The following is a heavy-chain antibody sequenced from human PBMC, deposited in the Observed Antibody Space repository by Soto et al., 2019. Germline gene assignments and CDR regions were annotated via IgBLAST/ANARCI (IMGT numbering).Heavy chain of an antibody. CDR2: VHHSEST. D-gene: IGHD7-27*01. CDR3: ARATGDRWFFDL. Sequence: SETLSLTCAVSGGSINVTNWWTWVRQPPGKGLEWIGEVHHSESTNYNPSVRSRATISVDRSKNHFSLRLTSVTAADTAFYYCARATGDRWFFDLWGRGALVTVSS. V-gene: IGHV4-4*02. CDR1: GGSINVTNW. J-gene: IGHJ2*01.